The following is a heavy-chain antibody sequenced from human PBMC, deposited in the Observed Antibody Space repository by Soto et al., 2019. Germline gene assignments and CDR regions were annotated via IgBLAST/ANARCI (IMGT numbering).Heavy chain of an antibody. Sequence: EVQLVESGGGLVQPGGSLKLSCAASGFIFSGSAIHWVRQASGKGLEWVGRIRSRANNFATSSAASVKGRFTFSRDDSKNTAYLQMNTLKPEDTAVYYCVRGQGAAIGDYYYHGMDVWGQGTTVTVSS. CDR1: GFIFSGSA. D-gene: IGHD2-2*02. V-gene: IGHV3-73*02. CDR2: IRSRANNFAT. CDR3: VRGQGAAIGDYYYHGMDV. J-gene: IGHJ6*02.